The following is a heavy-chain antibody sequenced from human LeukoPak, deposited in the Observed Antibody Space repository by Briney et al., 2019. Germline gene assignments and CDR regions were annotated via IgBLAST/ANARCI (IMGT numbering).Heavy chain of an antibody. V-gene: IGHV3-23*01. CDR3: AKSPRIVGAIPNDY. Sequence: GGSLRLSCAASGFTFSSYAMSWVRKAPGQGLEWVSAISGSGGSTYYADSVKGRFTISSGNSKNTLYLQMNSLRAEDTAVYYCAKSPRIVGAIPNDYWGQGTLVTVSS. CDR1: GFTFSSYA. D-gene: IGHD1-26*01. CDR2: ISGSGGST. J-gene: IGHJ4*02.